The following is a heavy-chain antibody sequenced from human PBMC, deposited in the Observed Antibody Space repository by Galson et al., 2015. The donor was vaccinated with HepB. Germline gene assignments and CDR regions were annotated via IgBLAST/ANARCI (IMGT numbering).Heavy chain of an antibody. CDR3: AKLTVTTRGGAFDI. CDR2: ISSSSSTI. CDR1: GFTFSSYS. D-gene: IGHD4-17*01. V-gene: IGHV3-48*01. J-gene: IGHJ3*02. Sequence: SLRLSCAASGFTFSSYSMNWVRQAPGKGLEWVSYISSSSSTIYYADSVKGRFTISRDNSKNTLYLQMNSLRAEDTAVYYCAKLTVTTRGGAFDIWGQGTMVTVSS.